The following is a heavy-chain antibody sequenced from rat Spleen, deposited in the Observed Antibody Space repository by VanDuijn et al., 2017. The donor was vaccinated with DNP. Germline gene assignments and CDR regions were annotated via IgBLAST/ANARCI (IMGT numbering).Heavy chain of an antibody. Sequence: QVQLKESGPGLVQPSQTLSLTCTVSGFSLTSYNVHWVRQPSGKGLEWLGVIWISGTTNVNSIFKSRLTISRDTSKSQVFLEVNSLQAEDTATYYCARDGRWDYLDYWGQGVMVTVSS. CDR2: IWISGTT. J-gene: IGHJ2*01. V-gene: IGHV2-30*01. CDR1: GFSLTSYN. CDR3: ARDGRWDYLDY.